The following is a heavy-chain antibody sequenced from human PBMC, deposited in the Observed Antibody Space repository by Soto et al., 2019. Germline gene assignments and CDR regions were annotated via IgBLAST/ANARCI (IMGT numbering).Heavy chain of an antibody. CDR1: GYSFTSYW. CDR2: IYPGDSDT. Sequence: GESLKISCKGSGYSFTSYWIGWVRQMPGKGLEWMGIIYPGDSDTRYSPSFQGQVTISADTSISAAYLQWRSLKASDTDMYYCARALVPHIAAAFGSWGQGTLVTVSS. D-gene: IGHD6-13*01. V-gene: IGHV5-51*01. CDR3: ARALVPHIAAAFGS. J-gene: IGHJ1*01.